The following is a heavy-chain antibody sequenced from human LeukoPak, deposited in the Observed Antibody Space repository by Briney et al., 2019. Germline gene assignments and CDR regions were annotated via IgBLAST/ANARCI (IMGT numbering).Heavy chain of an antibody. Sequence: GGSLRLSCAAFGFTVSSNYMSWVRQAPGKGLEWVSVIYSGGSTYYADSVKGRFTISRDNSKNTLYLQMNSLRAEDTAVYYCAREMAAGHYHDAFDIWGQGTMVTVSS. CDR1: GFTVSSNY. CDR2: IYSGGST. D-gene: IGHD6-13*01. J-gene: IGHJ3*02. V-gene: IGHV3-66*01. CDR3: AREMAAGHYHDAFDI.